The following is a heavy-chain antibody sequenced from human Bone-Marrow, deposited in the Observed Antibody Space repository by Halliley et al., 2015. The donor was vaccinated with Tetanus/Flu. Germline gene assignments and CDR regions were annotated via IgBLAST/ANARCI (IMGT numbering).Heavy chain of an antibody. J-gene: IGHJ4*02. D-gene: IGHD3-16*01. CDR2: VKQDGSEK. CDR3: VRGGGNDYGDY. V-gene: IGHV3-7*03. Sequence: EWVASVKQDGSEKFYVDSVKGRFPISRDNAKNLLYLQMHSLRAEDTAVYYCVRGGGNDYGDYWGQGTLVTVSS.